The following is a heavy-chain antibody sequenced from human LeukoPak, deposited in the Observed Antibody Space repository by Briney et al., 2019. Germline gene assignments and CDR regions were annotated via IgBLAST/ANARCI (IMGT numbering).Heavy chain of an antibody. D-gene: IGHD2-2*01. J-gene: IGHJ4*02. Sequence: SSETLSLTCTVSGVSVSSGNYYWSWIRQPPGKGLEWIGYIYYSGSTNYNPSLKSRVTISVDTSKNQFSLKLSSVTAADTAVYYCVIGYCSSTSCYPFNYWGQGTLVTVSS. V-gene: IGHV4-61*01. CDR2: IYYSGST. CDR1: GVSVSSGNYY. CDR3: VIGYCSSTSCYPFNY.